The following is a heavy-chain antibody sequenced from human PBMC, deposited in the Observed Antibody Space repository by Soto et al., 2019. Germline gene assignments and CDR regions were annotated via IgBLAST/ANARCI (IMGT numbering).Heavy chain of an antibody. Sequence: EVQLVESGGGLVQPGGSLRLSCAASGFTFSSYWMSWVRQAPGKGLEWVANIKQDGSEKYYVDSVKGRFTISRDNAKNSLYLQMNSLRAEDTAVYYCAATYYYGSGSYGMDVWGKGTTVTVSS. J-gene: IGHJ6*04. D-gene: IGHD3-10*01. CDR2: IKQDGSEK. CDR3: AATYYYGSGSYGMDV. CDR1: GFTFSSYW. V-gene: IGHV3-7*01.